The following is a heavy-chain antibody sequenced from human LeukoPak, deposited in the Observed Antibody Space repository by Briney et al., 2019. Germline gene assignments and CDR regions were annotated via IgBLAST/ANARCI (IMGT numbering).Heavy chain of an antibody. J-gene: IGHJ3*02. CDR2: IKQDGSEK. CDR3: ARDRIGYSYGSSAFDI. Sequence: GGSLRLSCAASGFTFSSNWMSWVRQAPGKGLEWVASIKQDGSEKYYVDSVKGRFTISRDNAKNSLYLQMNSLRAEDTAVYYCARDRIGYSYGSSAFDIWGQGTMVTVSS. D-gene: IGHD5-18*01. V-gene: IGHV3-7*01. CDR1: GFTFSSNW.